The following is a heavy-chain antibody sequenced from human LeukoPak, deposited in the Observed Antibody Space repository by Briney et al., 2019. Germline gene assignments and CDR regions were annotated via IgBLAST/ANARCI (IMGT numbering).Heavy chain of an antibody. V-gene: IGHV4-59*01. J-gene: IGHJ4*02. Sequence: SETLSLTCTVSGGSITSYYWSWIRQPPGKGLEWIGYIYYSGSTNYNPSLKSRVTISVDTSKNQFSLNLSSVTAADTAVYYCARDSSTVTTRHFDYWGQGTLVTVSS. CDR2: IYYSGST. D-gene: IGHD4-17*01. CDR3: ARDSSTVTTRHFDY. CDR1: GGSITSYY.